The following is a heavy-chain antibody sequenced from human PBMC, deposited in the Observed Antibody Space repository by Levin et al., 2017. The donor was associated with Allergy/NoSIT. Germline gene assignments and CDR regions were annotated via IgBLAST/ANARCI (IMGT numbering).Heavy chain of an antibody. V-gene: IGHV3-7*01. Sequence: GESLKISCAASGFTFNTYWMTWVRQAPGKGLEWVANIKQDGSEKDYVDSVKGRFTISRDNAKNSLYLQMNSLRAEDTAVYYCTRVRGDFLSGYGYTYYFDYWGQGTLVTVSS. D-gene: IGHD3-3*01. J-gene: IGHJ4*02. CDR3: TRVRGDFLSGYGYTYYFDY. CDR2: IKQDGSEK. CDR1: GFTFNTYW.